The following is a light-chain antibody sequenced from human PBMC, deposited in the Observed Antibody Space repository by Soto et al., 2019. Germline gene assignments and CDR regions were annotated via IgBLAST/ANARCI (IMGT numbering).Light chain of an antibody. CDR1: QDISNY. CDR2: DAS. J-gene: IGKJ4*01. Sequence: DIHVTQSPSSLSSSVGDRVTITFQASQDISNYLNWYQQKPGKAPKLLIYDASNLETGVPSRFSGSGSGTDFTFTISSLQPEDIATYYCQQYDNLPLTFGGGTKVDIK. CDR3: QQYDNLPLT. V-gene: IGKV1-33*01.